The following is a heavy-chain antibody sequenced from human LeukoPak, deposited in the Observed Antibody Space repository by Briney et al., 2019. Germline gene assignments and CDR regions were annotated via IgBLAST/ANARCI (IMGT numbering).Heavy chain of an antibody. D-gene: IGHD3-10*01. CDR1: GGSFSGYY. J-gene: IGHJ5*02. CDR2: INHSGST. CDR3: ARMRRHMVRGVKRGPYNWFDP. V-gene: IGHV4-34*01. Sequence: SETLSLTCAVYGGSFSGYYWSWIRQPPGKGLEWIGEINHSGSTNYNPSLKSRITISVDTSKNQFSPKLSSVTAADTAVYYCARMRRHMVRGVKRGPYNWFDPWGQGTLVTVSS.